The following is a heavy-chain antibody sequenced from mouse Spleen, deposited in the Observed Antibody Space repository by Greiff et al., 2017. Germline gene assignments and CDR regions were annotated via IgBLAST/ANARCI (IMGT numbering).Heavy chain of an antibody. CDR1: GYSITSGYY. Sequence: VQLQQSGPGLVKPSQSLSLTCSVTGYSITSGYYWNWIRQFPGNKLEWMGYISYDGSNNYNPSLKNRISITRDTSKNQFFLKLNSVTTEDTATYYCAREGGREYFDVWGAGTTVTVSS. CDR3: AREGGREYFDV. J-gene: IGHJ1*01. D-gene: IGHD3-3*01. CDR2: ISYDGSN. V-gene: IGHV3-6*01.